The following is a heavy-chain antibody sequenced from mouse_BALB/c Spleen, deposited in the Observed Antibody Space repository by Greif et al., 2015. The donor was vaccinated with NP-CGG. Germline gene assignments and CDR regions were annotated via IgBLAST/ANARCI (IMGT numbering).Heavy chain of an antibody. CDR3: TRDRAMDY. CDR2: ISSGGSYT. J-gene: IGHJ4*01. CDR1: GFTFRSYT. V-gene: IGHV5-6-4*01. Sequence: EVKLVESGGGLVKPGGSLKLSCAASGFTFRSYTMSWVRQTPEKRLEWVATISSGGSYTYYPDSVKGRFTISRDNAKNTLYLQMSSLKSEDTAMYYCTRDRAMDYWGQGTSVTVSS.